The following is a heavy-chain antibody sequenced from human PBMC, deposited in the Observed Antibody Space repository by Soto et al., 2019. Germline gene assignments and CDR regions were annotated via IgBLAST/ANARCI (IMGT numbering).Heavy chain of an antibody. D-gene: IGHD2-15*01. J-gene: IGHJ4*02. V-gene: IGHV1-69*13. CDR2: IIPMFDTP. Sequence: ASVKVSCKDSGGTFSSDSFSWVRQAPGQGLEWMGGIIPMFDTPIYAQKFQDRVTITADESTSTAYMQLSSLRSGDTAVYYCARSGGLDRDFNYWGQGSLVTVSS. CDR3: ARSGGLDRDFNY. CDR1: GGTFSSDS.